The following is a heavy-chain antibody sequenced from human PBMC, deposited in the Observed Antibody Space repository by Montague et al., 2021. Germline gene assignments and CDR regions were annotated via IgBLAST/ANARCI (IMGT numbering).Heavy chain of an antibody. J-gene: IGHJ3*02. V-gene: IGHV3-13*04. D-gene: IGHD7-27*01. CDR2: IGTAGDT. CDR1: GFTFSSYD. CDR3: ASTGAATAWRAYEI. Sequence: SLRLSCAASGFTFSSYDMHWVRQATGKGLEWVSAIGTAGDTFYPGSVKGRFTISRENAENSLYLQMNSLRAGDTAVYYCASTGAATAWRAYEIWGPGTMVTVSS.